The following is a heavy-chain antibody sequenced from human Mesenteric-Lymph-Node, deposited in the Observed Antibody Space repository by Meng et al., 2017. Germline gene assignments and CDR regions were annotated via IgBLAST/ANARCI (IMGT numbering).Heavy chain of an antibody. J-gene: IGHJ4*02. CDR1: GFTFSSYA. CDR3: ARDSRSYYYDSSGYFDY. Sequence: GESLKISCAASGFTFSSYAMSWVLQAPGKGLEWVSAISGSGGSTYYADSVKGRFTISRDNAKNSLYLQMNSLRAEDTAVYYCARDSRSYYYDSSGYFDYWGQGTLVTVSS. D-gene: IGHD3-22*01. CDR2: ISGSGGST. V-gene: IGHV3-23*01.